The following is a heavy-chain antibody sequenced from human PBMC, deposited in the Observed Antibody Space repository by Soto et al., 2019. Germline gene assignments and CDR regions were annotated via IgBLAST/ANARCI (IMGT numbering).Heavy chain of an antibody. CDR1: GFTFSNYG. V-gene: IGHV3-33*01. Sequence: QVQLVESGGGVVQPGRSLRLSCAASGFTFSNYGMHWVRRAPGKGLEWVAVIWYDGSNKYYADSVKGRFTISRDNSKNTLYLQMNSLRAEDTAVYYCARVQGVDGDVFDIWGQGTMVTVSS. D-gene: IGHD3-10*01. CDR3: ARVQGVDGDVFDI. CDR2: IWYDGSNK. J-gene: IGHJ3*02.